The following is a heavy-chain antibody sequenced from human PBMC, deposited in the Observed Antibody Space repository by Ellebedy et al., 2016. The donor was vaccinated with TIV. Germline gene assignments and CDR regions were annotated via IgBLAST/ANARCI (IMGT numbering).Heavy chain of an antibody. CDR3: ARDRPNILTGYYLDY. Sequence: ASVKVSCKASGYTFTSFGISWLRQAPGQGLQWMGWISAYNGDTNYDLKFRGRVTMTTDTSTSTAYMELRSLRSDDTAVYYCARDRPNILTGYYLDYWGQGTLVTVSS. V-gene: IGHV1-18*04. CDR2: ISAYNGDT. J-gene: IGHJ4*02. D-gene: IGHD3-9*01. CDR1: GYTFTSFG.